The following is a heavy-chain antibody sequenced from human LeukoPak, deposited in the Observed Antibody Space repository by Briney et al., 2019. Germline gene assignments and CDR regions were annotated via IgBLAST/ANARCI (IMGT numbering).Heavy chain of an antibody. CDR3: ARSPYYYYGMDV. V-gene: IGHV4-59*01. Sequence: SETLSLTCTVSGGSISSYYWSWIRQPPGKGLEWIGYIYYSGSTNYNPSLKSRVSISVDTSKNQISLKVSSVTAADTAVYFCARSPYYYYGMDVWGQGTTVTVSS. CDR1: GGSISSYY. CDR2: IYYSGST. J-gene: IGHJ6*02.